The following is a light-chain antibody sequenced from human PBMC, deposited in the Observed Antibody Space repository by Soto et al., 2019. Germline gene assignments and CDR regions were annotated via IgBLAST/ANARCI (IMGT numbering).Light chain of an antibody. CDR3: MPDLQTLIYT. V-gene: IGKV2-28*01. Sequence: DIVMTQSPLSLPVTPGEPASISCRSSQSLLHSNGYNYLDWYLQKPGQSPQLLIYLGSNRASGVPDRFSGSGSGTDFTLKISRVEAEYVGVYYCMPDLQTLIYTCGQGTKLEIK. J-gene: IGKJ2*01. CDR2: LGS. CDR1: QSLLHSNGYNY.